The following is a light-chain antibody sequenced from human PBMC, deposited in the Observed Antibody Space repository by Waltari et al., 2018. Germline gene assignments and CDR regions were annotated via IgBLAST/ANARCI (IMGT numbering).Light chain of an antibody. CDR3: SSYTSSNNWV. CDR2: DVS. Sequence: QSALTQPASVSGSPGQSIIISCTGSSSDVGAYEYVSWYQQHPGKAPKPMLYDVSKRPSGVSNRVAGFKSGNTASLAISGLQAEDEAHYYCSSYTSSNNWVFGGGTKLTVL. V-gene: IGLV2-14*03. CDR1: SSDVGAYEY. J-gene: IGLJ3*02.